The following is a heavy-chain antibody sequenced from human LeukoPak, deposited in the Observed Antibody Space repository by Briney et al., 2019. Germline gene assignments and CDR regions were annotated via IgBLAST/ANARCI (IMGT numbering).Heavy chain of an antibody. CDR1: GGSISSGNAY. J-gene: IGHJ4*02. V-gene: IGHV4-39*02. CDR3: AREGLHRRIAVAGPPYYFDY. Sequence: SETLSLTCAVSGGSISSGNAYWGWIRQPPGKGLEWIGNVYHTGSTYYNPSLKSRVTISVDTSKEQFSLKLSSVTAADTAVYYCAREGLHRRIAVAGPPYYFDYWGQGTLVTVSS. CDR2: VYHTGST. D-gene: IGHD6-19*01.